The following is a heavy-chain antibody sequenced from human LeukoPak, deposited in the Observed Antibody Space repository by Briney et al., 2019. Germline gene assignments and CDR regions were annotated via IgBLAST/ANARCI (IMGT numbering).Heavy chain of an antibody. D-gene: IGHD2-2*01. V-gene: IGHV4-39*07. CDR3: ARPYSNSWYGPFDY. Sequence: SETLSLTCTVSGGSISRSYYYWAWIRQPPGKGLEWIGSIHYSGSIYYNPSLKSRVTISVDTSKNQFSLKLSSVTAADTAVYYCARPYSNSWYGPFDYWGQGTLVTVSS. CDR1: GGSISRSYYY. CDR2: IHYSGSI. J-gene: IGHJ4*02.